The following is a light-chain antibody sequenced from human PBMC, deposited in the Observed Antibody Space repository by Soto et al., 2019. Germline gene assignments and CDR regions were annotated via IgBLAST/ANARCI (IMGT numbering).Light chain of an antibody. J-gene: IGKJ4*01. V-gene: IGKV1-39*01. CDR1: LRISNY. Sequence: DIKLTQSPSSLSASVGDRVTITCRASLRISNYLNWYQQKPGKAPKLLIYGASTLQSGVPSRFSGRGSGTDFTLTITNLQPEDSATYFCQQSHSTPLTFGGGTKLEI. CDR2: GAS. CDR3: QQSHSTPLT.